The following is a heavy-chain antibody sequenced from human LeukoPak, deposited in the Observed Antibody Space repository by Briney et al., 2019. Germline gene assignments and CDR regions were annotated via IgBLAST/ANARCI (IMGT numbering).Heavy chain of an antibody. D-gene: IGHD2/OR15-2a*01. V-gene: IGHV1-2*02. J-gene: IGHJ4*02. CDR3: ARPSMAGPLTY. CDR1: GYTFTGYY. Sequence: ASVKVSCKASGYTFTGYYMHWVRQAPGQGLEWMGWINPNSGGTNYAQKLQGRVTMTRDTSTSTVYMELSSLRSEDTAVYYCARPSMAGPLTYWGQGTLVTVSS. CDR2: INPNSGGT.